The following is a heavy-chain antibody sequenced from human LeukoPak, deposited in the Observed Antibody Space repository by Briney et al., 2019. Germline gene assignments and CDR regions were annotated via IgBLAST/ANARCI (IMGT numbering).Heavy chain of an antibody. Sequence: SETLSLTCTVSGGSISSYCWSWIRQPAGKGLEWIGRIYTSGSTNYNPSLKRRVTMSVDTSKNQFSLKLSSVTAADTAVYYCARDSSSWYSSVYWGQGTLVTVSS. CDR3: ARDSSSWYSSVY. V-gene: IGHV4-4*07. CDR2: IYTSGST. J-gene: IGHJ4*02. D-gene: IGHD6-13*01. CDR1: GGSISSYC.